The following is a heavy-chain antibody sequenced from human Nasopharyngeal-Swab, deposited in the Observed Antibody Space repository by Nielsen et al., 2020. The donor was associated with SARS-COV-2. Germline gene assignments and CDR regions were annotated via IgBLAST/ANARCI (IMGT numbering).Heavy chain of an antibody. D-gene: IGHD3-10*01. CDR2: INPSGGST. V-gene: IGHV1-46*01. CDR1: GYTFTSYY. J-gene: IGHJ6*02. CDR3: ARAGPNHGSGSSLAYYYGMDV. Sequence: ASVKVSCKASGYTFTSYYMHWVRQAPGQGLEWMGIINPSGGSTSYAQKFQGRVTMTRDTSTSTVYMELSSLRSEDTAVYYCARAGPNHGSGSSLAYYYGMDVWGQGTTVTVSS.